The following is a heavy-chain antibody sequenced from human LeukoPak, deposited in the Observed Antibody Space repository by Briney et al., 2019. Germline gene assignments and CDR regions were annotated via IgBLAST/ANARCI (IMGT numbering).Heavy chain of an antibody. V-gene: IGHV4-59*12. CDR1: GGSISNYY. CDR3: ARDAGSYVSYMDV. D-gene: IGHD1-26*01. CDR2: IYYSGST. J-gene: IGHJ6*03. Sequence: SETLSLTCTVSGGSISNYYWNWIRQPPGKGLEWIGYIYYSGSTNYNPSLKGRVTISVDTSKNQFSLRLSSVTAADTAIYYCARDAGSYVSYMDVWGKGTAVTVSS.